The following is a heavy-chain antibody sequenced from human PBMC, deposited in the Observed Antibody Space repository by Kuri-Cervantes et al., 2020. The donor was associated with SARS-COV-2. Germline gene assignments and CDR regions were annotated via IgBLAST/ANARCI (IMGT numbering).Heavy chain of an antibody. J-gene: IGHJ4*02. V-gene: IGHV3-30*01. CDR1: GFTFSSYA. Sequence: GGSLRPSCAASGFTFSSYALYWVRQAPGKGLEWVAVISYDRSNKYYADSVKGRFTISRDNSKNKMYLQMNSLRAEDTAVYYCARDRGATVNYFDYWGQGTLVTVSS. CDR2: ISYDRSNK. CDR3: ARDRGATVNYFDY. D-gene: IGHD4-17*01.